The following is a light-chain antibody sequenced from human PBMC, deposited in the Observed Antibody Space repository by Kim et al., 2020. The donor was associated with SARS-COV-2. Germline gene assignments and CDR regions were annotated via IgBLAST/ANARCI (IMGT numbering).Light chain of an antibody. Sequence: PGQTIPLSGTATGYEVMRYNLISSYQQHPGKAPKLMIYEGKRRPSGVSYRFSGFKSDNTASLTISGLQAEDEADYYCCSYAGSSWLFGGGTKLTVL. CDR1: GYEVMRYNL. CDR3: CSYAGSSWL. J-gene: IGLJ3*02. CDR2: EGK. V-gene: IGLV2-23*01.